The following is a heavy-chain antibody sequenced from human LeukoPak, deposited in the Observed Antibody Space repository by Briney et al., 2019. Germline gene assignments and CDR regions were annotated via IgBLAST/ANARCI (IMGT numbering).Heavy chain of an antibody. D-gene: IGHD2-21*02. V-gene: IGHV4-30-4*01. CDR2: IYYSGST. J-gene: IGHJ3*02. CDR1: GGSISSGDYY. Sequence: PSQTLSLTCTVSGGSISSGDYYWSWIRQPPGKGLEWIGYIYYSGSTYYNPSLKSRVTLSVDTSKHQFSLKLSSVTAADTAVYYCARETVVTAIAVAFDIWGQGTMVTVSS. CDR3: ARETVVTAIAVAFDI.